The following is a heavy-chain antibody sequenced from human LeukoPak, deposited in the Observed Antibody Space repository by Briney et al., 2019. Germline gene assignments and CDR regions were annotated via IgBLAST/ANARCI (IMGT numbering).Heavy chain of an antibody. CDR3: ATIKRGSIFGYFDF. CDR2: LFDSVNT. J-gene: IGHJ4*02. Sequence: PSETLSLTCTVSGGSISSHYWSWIRQPPGKGLEWIAYLFDSVNTKDNPSLQGRLTLTADTSENQFSLRLSSVTAADTAVYYCATIKRGSIFGYFDFWGQGIKVTVSS. D-gene: IGHD5-18*01. V-gene: IGHV4-59*11. CDR1: GGSISSHY.